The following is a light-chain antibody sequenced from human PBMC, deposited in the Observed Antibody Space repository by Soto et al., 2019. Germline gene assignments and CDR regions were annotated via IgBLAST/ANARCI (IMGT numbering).Light chain of an antibody. Sequence: EIVMTQSPVTLSVSPGERATLSCRASQSVSSNLAWYQQKPGQAPSLLIYGAFTRATGIPARFSGTGSETEFTLTISSLQSEDFAFYYCQQYNDWPLTFGQRTKVDI. CDR2: GAF. CDR3: QQYNDWPLT. CDR1: QSVSSN. J-gene: IGKJ1*01. V-gene: IGKV3-15*01.